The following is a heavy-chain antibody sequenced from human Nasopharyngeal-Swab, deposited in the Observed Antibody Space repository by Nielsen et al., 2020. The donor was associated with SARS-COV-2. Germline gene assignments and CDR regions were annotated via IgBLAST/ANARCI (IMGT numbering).Heavy chain of an antibody. Sequence: SETLSLTYTVSGGSISSYYWSWIRQPPGKGLEWIGYIYYSGSTNYNPSLKSRVTISVDTSKNQFSLKLSSVTAADTAVCYCARVGYCSSTSCYAAYYFDYWGQGTLVTVSS. D-gene: IGHD2-2*01. J-gene: IGHJ4*02. CDR3: ARVGYCSSTSCYAAYYFDY. CDR2: IYYSGST. CDR1: GGSISSYY. V-gene: IGHV4-59*01.